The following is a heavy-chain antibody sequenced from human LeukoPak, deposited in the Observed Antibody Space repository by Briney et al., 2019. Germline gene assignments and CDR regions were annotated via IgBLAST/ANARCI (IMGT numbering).Heavy chain of an antibody. D-gene: IGHD1-1*01. CDR1: GFIFKNYA. CDR2: ISGTSDTT. V-gene: IGHV3-23*01. CDR3: AKADATIEGAFGI. Sequence: GGSLRHSCAASGFIFKNYAMSWVRQAPGKGLEWVSIISGTSDTTRYGDSMRGRFTTSRDNPRTTLYLQMNGLRVDDTAVYYCAKADATIEGAFGIKGPGTMVTVSS. J-gene: IGHJ3*02.